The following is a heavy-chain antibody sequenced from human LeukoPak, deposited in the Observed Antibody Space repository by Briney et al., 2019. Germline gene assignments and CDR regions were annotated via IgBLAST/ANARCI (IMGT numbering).Heavy chain of an antibody. Sequence: AVKVSCKDSGGTFSSYATSWVRQAPGERLEWMGRIIAILGIANYAQKFQGRVTITADKSTSTAYMELSSLRSEDTAVYYCAREGVVITPSSTPNQDAFDIWGQGTMVTVSS. D-gene: IGHD3-22*01. V-gene: IGHV1-69*04. CDR1: GGTFSSYA. J-gene: IGHJ3*02. CDR2: IIAILGIA. CDR3: AREGVVITPSSTPNQDAFDI.